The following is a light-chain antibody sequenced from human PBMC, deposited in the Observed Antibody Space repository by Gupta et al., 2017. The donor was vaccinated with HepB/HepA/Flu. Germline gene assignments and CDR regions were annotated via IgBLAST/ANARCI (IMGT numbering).Light chain of an antibody. CDR3: QQYGSSPVT. J-gene: IGKJ5*01. V-gene: IGKV3-20*01. Sequence: EFGLTQSPDTLSLSPGERATLSCRASQSVNDYLAWYQQKPGQAPRLLIYGASSRSTGIPDRFSGSGSGTDFTLTISRLEPEDFAVYYCQQYGSSPVTFGQGTRLEI. CDR1: QSVNDY. CDR2: GAS.